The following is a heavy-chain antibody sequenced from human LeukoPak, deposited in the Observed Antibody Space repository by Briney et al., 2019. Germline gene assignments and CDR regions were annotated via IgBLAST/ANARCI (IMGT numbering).Heavy chain of an antibody. V-gene: IGHV3-23*01. CDR2: ISSSGDST. D-gene: IGHD6-13*01. CDR1: GFTFNNFA. Sequence: GGSLRLSCAASGFTFNNFAMAWVRQAPGQGLEWVSLISSSGDSTYYADSVKGRFTISRDNAKNSLYLQMNSLRAEDMALYYCAKGDNSSPACYMDVWGKGTTVTVSS. CDR3: AKGDNSSPACYMDV. J-gene: IGHJ6*03.